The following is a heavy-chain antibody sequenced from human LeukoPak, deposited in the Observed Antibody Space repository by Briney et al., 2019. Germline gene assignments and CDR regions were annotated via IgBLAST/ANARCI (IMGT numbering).Heavy chain of an antibody. CDR2: ISTSGDTI. J-gene: IGHJ4*02. CDR3: ARDRPGYNYVPNYLGF. V-gene: IGHV3-48*03. Sequence: GGSLRLSCAASGFTFSSYEMNWVRQAPGKGLEWLSFISTSGDTIYYALSVKGRFTNSRDNAKNSLYLQMNSLRAEDTAVYYCARDRPGYNYVPNYLGFWGQGTLVTVST. CDR1: GFTFSSYE. D-gene: IGHD5-18*01.